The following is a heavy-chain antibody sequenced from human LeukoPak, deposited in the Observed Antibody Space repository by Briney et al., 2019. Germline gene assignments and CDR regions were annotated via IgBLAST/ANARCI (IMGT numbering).Heavy chain of an antibody. CDR1: GFTFDDYA. CDR3: ARSTTLDAFDI. CDR2: ISWDGGST. Sequence: GGSLRLSCAASGFTFDDYAMHWVRQAPGKGLEWVSLISWDGGSTYYADSVKGRFTISRDNAKNSLYLQMNSLRAEDTAVYYCARSTTLDAFDIWGQGTMVTVSS. D-gene: IGHD4-11*01. V-gene: IGHV3-43D*03. J-gene: IGHJ3*02.